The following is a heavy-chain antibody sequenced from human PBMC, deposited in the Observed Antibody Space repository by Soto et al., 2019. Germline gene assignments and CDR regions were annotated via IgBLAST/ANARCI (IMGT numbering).Heavy chain of an antibody. CDR1: GGSISSSSYY. Sequence: QLQLQESGPGLVKPSETLSLTCTVSGGSISSSSYYWGWIRQPPGKGLEWIGSIYYSGSTYYNPSLKSRVTISVDTSKNQFSLKLSSVTAADTAVYYCASSSLLERRLSWFDPWGQGTLVTVSS. CDR3: ASSSLLERRLSWFDP. D-gene: IGHD1-1*01. V-gene: IGHV4-39*01. CDR2: IYYSGST. J-gene: IGHJ5*02.